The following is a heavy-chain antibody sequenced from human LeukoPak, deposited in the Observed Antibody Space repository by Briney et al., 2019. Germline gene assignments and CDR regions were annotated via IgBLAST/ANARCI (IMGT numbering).Heavy chain of an antibody. CDR2: IKQNGSEK. J-gene: IGHJ4*02. CDR3: ARDPSGGGYCSSDGCYGGPFFDY. D-gene: IGHD2-2*01. V-gene: IGHV3-7*01. CDR1: GFTFSNYW. Sequence: PGGSLRLSCAASGFTFSNYWMSWVRQAPGKGLERVANIKQNGSEKTYVDSVKGRFTISRDNSKNTLYLQMNSLRPEDTAVYFCARDPSGGGYCSSDGCYGGPFFDYWGQGTLVTVSS.